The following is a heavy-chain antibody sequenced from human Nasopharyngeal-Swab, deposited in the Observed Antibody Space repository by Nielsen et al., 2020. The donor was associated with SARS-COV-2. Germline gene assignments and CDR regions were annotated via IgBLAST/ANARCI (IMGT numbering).Heavy chain of an antibody. J-gene: IGHJ4*02. CDR3: ARQGFVPYFDY. CDR2: IYSGGST. V-gene: IGHV3-66*02. D-gene: IGHD2-2*01. CDR1: GFTVSSNY. Sequence: GGSLRLSCAASGFTVSSNYMSWVRQAPGKGLEWVSVIYSGGSTYYADSVKGRFTISRDNSKNTLYLQMNSLRAEDTAVYYCARQGFVPYFDYWGQGTLVTVSS.